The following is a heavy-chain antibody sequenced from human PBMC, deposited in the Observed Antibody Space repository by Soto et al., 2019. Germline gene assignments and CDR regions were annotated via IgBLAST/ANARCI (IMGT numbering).Heavy chain of an antibody. CDR1: GYSFTTYG. CDR3: AREGPAPYYYYGMGV. V-gene: IGHV1-18*01. Sequence: QVQLVQSGGEVKKPGASVKVSCKTSGYSFTTYGISWVRQAPGQGLEWMGWISGYNGNTHYAQKFQGRVSMSTDTSTKTAYMELRSLRSDDTAVYYCAREGPAPYYYYGMGVWGQGTTVTDAS. CDR2: ISGYNGNT. J-gene: IGHJ6*02.